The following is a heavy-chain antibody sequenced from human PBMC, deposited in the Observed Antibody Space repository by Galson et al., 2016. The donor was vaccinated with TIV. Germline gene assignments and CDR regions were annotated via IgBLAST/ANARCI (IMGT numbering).Heavy chain of an antibody. V-gene: IGHV1-3*01. J-gene: IGHJ4*02. CDR3: ARPPYCGGDCFKYDS. CDR2: INAGNDNT. Sequence: SVKVSCKASGYTFRIYAMHWVRQAPGQRPEWMGCINAGNDNTKYSQKFQGRVTITRDTPANTAYMELSSLRSEDTAVYYCARPPYCGGDCFKYDSWGQGTLVTVSS. CDR1: GYTFRIYA. D-gene: IGHD2-21*01.